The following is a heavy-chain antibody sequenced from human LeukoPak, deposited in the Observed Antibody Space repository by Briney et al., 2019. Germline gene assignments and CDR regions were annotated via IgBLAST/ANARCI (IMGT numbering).Heavy chain of an antibody. CDR1: GGTFSSYA. D-gene: IGHD5-18*01. CDR2: IIPIFGTA. V-gene: IGHV1-69*01. J-gene: IGHJ4*02. CDR3: ARGEDTAMVAAFDY. Sequence: SVKVSSKASGGTFSSYAISWVRQAPGQGLEWMGGIIPIFGTANYAQKFQGRVTITADESTSTAYMELSSLRSEDTAVYYCARGEDTAMVAAFDYWGQGTLVTVSS.